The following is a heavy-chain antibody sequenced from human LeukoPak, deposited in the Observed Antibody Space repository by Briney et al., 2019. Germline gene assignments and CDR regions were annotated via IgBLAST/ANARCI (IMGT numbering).Heavy chain of an antibody. CDR2: IYSGGST. V-gene: IGHV3-53*01. CDR3: ARVRLWDHDFDY. J-gene: IGHJ4*02. CDR1: GFTFDDYG. Sequence: GGSLRLSCAASGFTFDDYGMSWVRQAPGKGLEWVSVIYSGGSTYYADSVKGRFTISRDNSKNTLYLQMNSLRAEDTAVYYCARVRLWDHDFDYWGQGTPVTVSS. D-gene: IGHD3-16*01.